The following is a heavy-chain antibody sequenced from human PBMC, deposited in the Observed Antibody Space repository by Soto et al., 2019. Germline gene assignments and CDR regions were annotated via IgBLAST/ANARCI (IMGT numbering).Heavy chain of an antibody. CDR3: TSLYYGH. CDR2: IKSKTDGGTT. Sequence: LRLSCAASEFTFTYAWMSWVRQAPGKGLEWVGRIKSKTDGGTTDYAAPVKGRFTISRDESQNTLYLQMNSLKTEDTAVYYCTSLYYGHWGQGTLVTVSS. D-gene: IGHD3-16*02. V-gene: IGHV3-15*01. J-gene: IGHJ4*02. CDR1: EFTFTYAW.